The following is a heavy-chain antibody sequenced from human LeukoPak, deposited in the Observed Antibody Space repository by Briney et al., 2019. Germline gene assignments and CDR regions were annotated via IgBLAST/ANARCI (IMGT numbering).Heavy chain of an antibody. J-gene: IGHJ4*02. Sequence: ASVKVSCKASGYTFTGFNMHWVRQAPGQGLEWMGRINPNSGGTNYAQKFQGRVTMTRDTSITTVYMELTRLRSDDTAVYYCARDLGDFGDYLVGYYWGQGTLVTVSS. CDR1: GYTFTGFN. CDR2: INPNSGGT. V-gene: IGHV1-2*06. CDR3: ARDLGDFGDYLVGYY. D-gene: IGHD4-17*01.